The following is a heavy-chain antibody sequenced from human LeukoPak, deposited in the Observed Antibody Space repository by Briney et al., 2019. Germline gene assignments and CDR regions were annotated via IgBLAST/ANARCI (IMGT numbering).Heavy chain of an antibody. D-gene: IGHD3-10*01. CDR2: ISYDGSNK. Sequence: GGSLRLSCAASGFTFSSYAMHWVRQAPGKGLEWVAVISYDGSNKYYADSVKGRFTISRDNSKNTLYLQMNSLRAEDTAVYYCARDSLTYYYGSGSPLDYWGQGTLVTVSS. CDR3: ARDSLTYYYGSGSPLDY. J-gene: IGHJ4*02. CDR1: GFTFSSYA. V-gene: IGHV3-30-3*01.